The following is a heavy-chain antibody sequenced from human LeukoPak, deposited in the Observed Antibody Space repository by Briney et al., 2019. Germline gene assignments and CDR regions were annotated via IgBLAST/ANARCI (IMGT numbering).Heavy chain of an antibody. CDR3: AKPYLSGGNAYYFDY. Sequence: PGGSLRLSCAASGFTFSSYAMSWVRQAPGKGLEWVSAISGRGGSTYYADSVKGRFTISRDNSKNTLYLQMNSLRAEDTAVYYCAKPYLSGGNAYYFDYWGQGTLVTVSS. CDR1: GFTFSSYA. J-gene: IGHJ4*02. CDR2: ISGRGGST. V-gene: IGHV3-23*01. D-gene: IGHD4-23*01.